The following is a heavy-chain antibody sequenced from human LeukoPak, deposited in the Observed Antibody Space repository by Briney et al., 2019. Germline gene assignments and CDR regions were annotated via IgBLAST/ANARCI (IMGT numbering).Heavy chain of an antibody. D-gene: IGHD1-26*01. V-gene: IGHV3-43*01. CDR2: ISWDGGST. CDR1: GFTFDDYT. J-gene: IGHJ4*02. CDR3: AKDIGGSYSTEGYYFDY. Sequence: GGSLRLSCAASGFTFDDYTMHWVRQAPGKGLEWVSLISWDGGSTYYADSVKGRFTISRDNSKNSLYLQMNSLRTEDTALYYCAKDIGGSYSTEGYYFDYWGQGTLVTVSS.